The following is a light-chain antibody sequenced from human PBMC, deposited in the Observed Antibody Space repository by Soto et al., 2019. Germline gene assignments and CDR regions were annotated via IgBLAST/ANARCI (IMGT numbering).Light chain of an antibody. CDR2: AAT. CDR3: QQGYNTFWT. CDR1: QPXXXX. J-gene: IGKJ1*01. Sequence: QSPSSLSAXVGDXVTXTCRASQPXXXXLHWYQQKAGKAPKVLISAATKLQSGVPSRFSGSGSGTDFTLTISKLQPEDSATYYFQQGYNTFWTFGRGTKVELK. V-gene: IGKV1-39*01.